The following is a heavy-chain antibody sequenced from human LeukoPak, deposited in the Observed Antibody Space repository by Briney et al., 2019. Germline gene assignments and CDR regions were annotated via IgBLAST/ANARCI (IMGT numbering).Heavy chain of an antibody. CDR3: AKDGYCSSTSCYLSYYYYYMDV. D-gene: IGHD2-2*03. CDR2: IYSGGST. CDR1: GFTVSNNY. V-gene: IGHV3-66*01. J-gene: IGHJ6*03. Sequence: GGSLRLSCAASGFTVSNNYMRWVRQAPGKGLEWVSLIYSGGSTYYADSVKGRFIISRDNSKNTLYLQMNSLRAEDTAVYYCAKDGYCSSTSCYLSYYYYYMDVWGKGTTVTISS.